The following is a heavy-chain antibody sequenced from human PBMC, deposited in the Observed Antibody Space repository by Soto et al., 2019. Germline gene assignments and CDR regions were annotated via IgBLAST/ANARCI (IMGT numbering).Heavy chain of an antibody. CDR1: GGTFSSNA. CDR2: IIPIYASP. D-gene: IGHD6-19*01. CDR3: AVTVAGSRSPLAH. J-gene: IGHJ4*02. Sequence: QVQLVQSGAEVKKPGSSVKVSCKASGGTFSSNAISWVRQAPGQGLEWMGGIIPIYASPNYEQNFQGRVTVTAEKATSTAYLELSRLKFADSAIYYCAVTVAGSRSPLAHWGRGTLVIVYS. V-gene: IGHV1-69*06.